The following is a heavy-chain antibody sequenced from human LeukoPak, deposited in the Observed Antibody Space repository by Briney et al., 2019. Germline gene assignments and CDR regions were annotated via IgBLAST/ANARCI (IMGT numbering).Heavy chain of an antibody. J-gene: IGHJ4*02. D-gene: IGHD1-14*01. V-gene: IGHV4-59*01. Sequence: SETLSLTCTVSGGSISPYYWSWIRQPPGKGLEWIGYIYYSGSTKYNPSLKSRVTISLDTSKNQFSLKLKSVTAADTAIYYCARGITFFDYWGQGTRVTVSS. CDR3: ARGITFFDY. CDR1: GGSISPYY. CDR2: IYYSGST.